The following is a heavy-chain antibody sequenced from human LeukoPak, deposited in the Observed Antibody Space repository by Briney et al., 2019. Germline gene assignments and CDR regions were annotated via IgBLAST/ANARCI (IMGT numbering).Heavy chain of an antibody. CDR1: GDSISSTSYY. CDR2: IYYSGST. D-gene: IGHD3-10*01. J-gene: IGHJ5*02. Sequence: SETLSLTCSVSGDSISSTSYYWGWIRQPPGKGLEWIGSIYYSGSTYYNPSLKSRVTISVDTSENQFSLKLSSVTAADTAVYYCARDGGSGVSSISWFDPWGQGTLVTVSS. CDR3: ARDGGSGVSSISWFDP. V-gene: IGHV4-39*07.